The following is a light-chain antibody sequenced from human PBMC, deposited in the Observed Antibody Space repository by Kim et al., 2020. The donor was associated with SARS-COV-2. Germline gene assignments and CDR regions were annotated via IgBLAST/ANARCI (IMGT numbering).Light chain of an antibody. V-gene: IGKV3-15*01. CDR1: QNINIY. J-gene: IGKJ2*01. Sequence: VSPGERAPLACRASQNINIYLAWYQHNPGQAPRLLILNSSTRATGVPDRFRGSGSGIEFSLTINILQSEDFAVYFCHQYNDLPPGPFGQGTKLEI. CDR3: HQYNDLPPGP. CDR2: NSS.